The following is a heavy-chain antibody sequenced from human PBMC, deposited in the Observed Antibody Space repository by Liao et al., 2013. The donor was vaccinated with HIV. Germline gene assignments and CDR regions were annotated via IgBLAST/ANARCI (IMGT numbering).Heavy chain of an antibody. CDR2: ITDSGGG. Sequence: QVQLQQWGAGLLKPSETLSLTCAVYGGSLSGYQWNWIRQSPGKGLEWIGEITDSGGGKYNPALKSRVTMSVDTSKKQFALKVRSVTAADTAVYYCARDDYRAPFDFWGQGTLVTVSS. CDR1: GGSLSGYQ. J-gene: IGHJ4*02. D-gene: IGHD4-17*01. V-gene: IGHV4-34*01. CDR3: ARDDYRAPFDF.